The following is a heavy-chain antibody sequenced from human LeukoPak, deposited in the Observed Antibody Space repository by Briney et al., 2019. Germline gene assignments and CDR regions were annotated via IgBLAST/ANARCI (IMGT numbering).Heavy chain of an antibody. V-gene: IGHV3-23*01. CDR1: GFTFSSHA. D-gene: IGHD3-16*01. CDR3: AKDRTVAPGRAYGGANWFDP. CDR2: ISASGGST. Sequence: TGGSLRLSCAASGFTFSSHAMSWVRQAPGKGLEWVSVISASGGSTYYGESVNGRFTISRDNSKNTVYLQMNSLTTEDTAVYYCAKDRTVAPGRAYGGANWFDPWGQGTLVTVSS. J-gene: IGHJ5*02.